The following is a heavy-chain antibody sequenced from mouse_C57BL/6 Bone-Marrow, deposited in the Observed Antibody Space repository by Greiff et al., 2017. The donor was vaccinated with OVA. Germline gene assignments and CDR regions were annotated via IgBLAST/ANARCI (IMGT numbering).Heavy chain of an antibody. CDR1: GFTFSDYY. J-gene: IGHJ2*01. CDR3: ARVLSSPYYFDY. V-gene: IGHV5-16*01. D-gene: IGHD1-1*01. CDR2: INYDGSST. Sequence: EVHLVESEGGLVQPGSSMKLSCTASGFTFSDYYMAWVRQVPEKGLEWVANINYDGSSTYYLDSLKSRFIISRDNAKNILYLQMSSLKSEDTATYYCARVLSSPYYFDYWGQGTTLTVSS.